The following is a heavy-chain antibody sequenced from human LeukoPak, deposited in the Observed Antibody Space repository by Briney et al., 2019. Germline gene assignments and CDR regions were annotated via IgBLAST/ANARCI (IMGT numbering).Heavy chain of an antibody. Sequence: SETLSLTCTVSGGSISSYYWSWIRQPPGKGLEWIGCIHYSGSTNYNPSLKSRVTISVDTSKNQFSLKLSSVTAADTAVYYCARVRDRSSYFYDLDYWGQGTLVTVSS. CDR1: GGSISSYY. J-gene: IGHJ4*02. D-gene: IGHD3-22*01. CDR2: IHYSGST. V-gene: IGHV4-59*01. CDR3: ARVRDRSSYFYDLDY.